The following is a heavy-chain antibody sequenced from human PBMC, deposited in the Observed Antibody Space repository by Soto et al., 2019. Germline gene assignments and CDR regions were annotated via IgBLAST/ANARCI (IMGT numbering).Heavy chain of an antibody. CDR3: ARFDYGGSYYYYGMDV. V-gene: IGHV4-31*03. J-gene: IGHJ6*02. D-gene: IGHD4-17*01. CDR1: GGSISSGGYY. Sequence: QVQLQESGPGLVKPSQTLSLTCTVSGGSISSGGYYWSWIRQHPGKGLEWIGYIYYSGSTYYNPSLKSRVTISVDTSKNQFSLKLSSVTAADTAVYYCARFDYGGSYYYYGMDVWGQGTTVTVSS. CDR2: IYYSGST.